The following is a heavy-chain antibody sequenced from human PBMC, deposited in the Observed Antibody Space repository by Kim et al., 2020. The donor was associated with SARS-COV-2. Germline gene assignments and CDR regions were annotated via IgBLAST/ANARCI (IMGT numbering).Heavy chain of an antibody. V-gene: IGHV4-59*13. D-gene: IGHD3-3*01. J-gene: IGHJ6*02. Sequence: SETLSLTCTVSGDSITGYYWTWIRQSPGKGLEWIGYIHYSGNTNYNPSLKSRVTISEDTSKNQFSLKLTSVAAADTAVYYCARVRVTILGETTIRGGMDVWGQGTTVTVSS. CDR3: ARVRVTILGETTIRGGMDV. CDR1: GDSITGYY. CDR2: IHYSGNT.